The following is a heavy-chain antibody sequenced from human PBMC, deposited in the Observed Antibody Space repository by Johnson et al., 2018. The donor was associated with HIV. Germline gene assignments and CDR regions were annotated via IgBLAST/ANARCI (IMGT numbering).Heavy chain of an antibody. D-gene: IGHD2-15*01. Sequence: VQLVESGGGVVRPGGSLRLSCAASGFTFDDYGMTWVRQGPGKGLEWVSGINWNGGRTGYADSVKGRFTISRDNAKNSLYLQMNSLRAEDTALYYCARDEEGYCSGGSCYSGAFDIWGQGTMVTVSS. CDR2: INWNGGRT. V-gene: IGHV3-20*04. J-gene: IGHJ3*02. CDR1: GFTFDDYG. CDR3: ARDEEGYCSGGSCYSGAFDI.